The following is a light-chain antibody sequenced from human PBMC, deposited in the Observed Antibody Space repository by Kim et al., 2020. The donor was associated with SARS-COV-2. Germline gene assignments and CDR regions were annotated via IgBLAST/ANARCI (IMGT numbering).Light chain of an antibody. CDR2: YDS. V-gene: IGLV3-21*04. CDR1: NIGSKS. CDR3: QVWDSSSDHPGVV. J-gene: IGLJ2*01. Sequence: GKTARITWGGNNIGSKSVPWYQQKPGQAPGLVIYYDSDRPSGIPERFSGSNSGNTATLTISRVEAGDEADYYCQVWDSSSDHPGVVFGGGTKLTVL.